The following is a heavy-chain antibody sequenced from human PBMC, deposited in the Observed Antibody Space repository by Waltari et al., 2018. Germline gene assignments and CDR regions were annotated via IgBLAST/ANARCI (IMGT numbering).Heavy chain of an antibody. CDR1: GGSISSSSYY. J-gene: IGHJ4*02. Sequence: QLQLQESGPGLVKPSETLSLTCTVSGGSISSSSYYWGWIRQPPGKGLEWIGSIYYSGCPYYTPPLKSRVTISVDTSKNQFSLKLSSVTAADTAVYYCARLSRYSSSNPPFDYWGQGTLVTVSS. V-gene: IGHV4-39*01. CDR2: IYYSGCP. CDR3: ARLSRYSSSNPPFDY. D-gene: IGHD6-13*01.